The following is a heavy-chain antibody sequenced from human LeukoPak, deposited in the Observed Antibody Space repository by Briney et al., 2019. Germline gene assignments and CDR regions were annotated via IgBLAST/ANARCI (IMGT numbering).Heavy chain of an antibody. J-gene: IGHJ1*01. V-gene: IGHV3-21*01. CDR3: TTPAAGPRAEYSQY. D-gene: IGHD6-13*01. Sequence: GGSLRLSCAASGFTFSRYSMNWVRQAPGKGLEWVSSISPDGRYIYYADSLKGRFTVSRDNAKNSLYLQMNSLAVEDTAVYYCTTPAAGPRAEYSQYWGQGTLVTVSP. CDR2: ISPDGRYI. CDR1: GFTFSRYS.